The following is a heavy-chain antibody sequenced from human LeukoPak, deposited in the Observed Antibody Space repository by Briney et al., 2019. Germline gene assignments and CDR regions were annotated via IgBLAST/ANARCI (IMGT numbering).Heavy chain of an antibody. V-gene: IGHV3-23*01. CDR2: ISVSGGST. CDR1: GFTFSSYA. CDR3: AKELIVVVPAAIGAFDI. Sequence: GRSLRLSCAASGFTFSSYAMSCVRQAPGNGREWVSSISVSGGSTYYADSVKGRFTISRDNSKNTLYLQMNSLRAEDTAVYYCAKELIVVVPAAIGAFDIWGQGTMVTVSS. D-gene: IGHD2-2*01. J-gene: IGHJ3*02.